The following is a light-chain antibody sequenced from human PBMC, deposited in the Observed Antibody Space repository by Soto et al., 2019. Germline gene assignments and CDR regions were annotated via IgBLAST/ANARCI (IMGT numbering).Light chain of an antibody. CDR3: QQYNDFPLT. J-gene: IGKJ4*01. CDR1: QSISNN. Sequence: EIVMTQSPATLSVSPGERATLSCRASQSISNNLAWYQQKPGQAPRLLIYGASTRATGIPARFSGSGSGTEFTLTISSLQSEDFAVYSCQQYNDFPLTFGGGTKVEIK. CDR2: GAS. V-gene: IGKV3-15*01.